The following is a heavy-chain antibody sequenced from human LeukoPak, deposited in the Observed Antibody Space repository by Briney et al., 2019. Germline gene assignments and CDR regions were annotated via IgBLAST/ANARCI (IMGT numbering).Heavy chain of an antibody. J-gene: IGHJ1*01. CDR3: ATNLIGAGEYFQQ. D-gene: IGHD2/OR15-2a*01. CDR2: ISSGGDIM. CDR1: RLRFSDYY. V-gene: IGHV3-11*01. Sequence: PGGSLRLSCAASRLRFSDYYVSWIRQAPGKGLQWVSYISSGGDIMHYADSVKGRFTSSRDNAKNSGYLEMNSLGAEDTAVYYCATNLIGAGEYFQQWGQGTLVTVSS.